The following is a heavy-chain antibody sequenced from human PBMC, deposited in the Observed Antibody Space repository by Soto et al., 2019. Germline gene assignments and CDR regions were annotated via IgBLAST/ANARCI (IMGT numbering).Heavy chain of an antibody. Sequence: GGSLRLSCAASGFTFSSYDMHWVRQATGKGLEWVSAIGTAGDTYYPGSVKGRFTISRENAKNSLYLQMNSLRAEDTAVYYCARLYYGHYPNGMDVWGQGTTVTVSS. CDR3: ARLYYGHYPNGMDV. J-gene: IGHJ6*02. D-gene: IGHD4-17*01. CDR2: IGTAGDT. V-gene: IGHV3-13*01. CDR1: GFTFSSYD.